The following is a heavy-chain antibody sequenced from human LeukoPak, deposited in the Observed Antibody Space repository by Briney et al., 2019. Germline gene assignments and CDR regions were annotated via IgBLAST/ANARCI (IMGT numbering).Heavy chain of an antibody. Sequence: GRSLRLSCAASGFTFSSYAMSWVRQAPEKGLELVSAISGSGGSTYYADSVKGRFTISTGNSKNTLYLQMNSLRAEDTAVYYCAKVVSWDYYYYMDVWGKGTTVTVSS. J-gene: IGHJ6*03. CDR2: ISGSGGST. V-gene: IGHV3-23*01. D-gene: IGHD2-8*01. CDR3: AKVVSWDYYYYMDV. CDR1: GFTFSSYA.